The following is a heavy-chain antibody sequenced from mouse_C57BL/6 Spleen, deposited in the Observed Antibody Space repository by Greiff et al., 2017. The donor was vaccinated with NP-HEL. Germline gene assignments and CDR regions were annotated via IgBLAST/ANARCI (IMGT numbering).Heavy chain of an antibody. D-gene: IGHD1-1*01. CDR3: ARRGDYYYGSSYYYYAMDY. V-gene: IGHV1-55*01. J-gene: IGHJ4*01. CDR2: IYPGSGST. CDR1: GYTFTSYW. Sequence: QVQLQQPGAELVKPGASVKMSCKASGYTFTSYWITWVKQRPGQGLEWIGDIYPGSGSTNYNEKFKSKATLTVDTSSSTAYMQLSSLTSEDSAVYFWARRGDYYYGSSYYYYAMDYWGQGTSGTVSS.